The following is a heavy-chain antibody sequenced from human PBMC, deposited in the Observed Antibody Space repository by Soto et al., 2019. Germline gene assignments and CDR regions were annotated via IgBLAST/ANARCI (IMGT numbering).Heavy chain of an antibody. D-gene: IGHD6-19*01. CDR3: ARVLGQWLVPSFDY. CDR2: ISAYNGNT. Sequence: EASVKVSCKASGYTFTSYGISWVRQAPGQGLEWMGWISAYNGNTNYAQKLQGRVTMTTDTSTSTAYMELRSLRSDDTAVYYCARVLGQWLVPSFDYWGQGTLVTVSS. V-gene: IGHV1-18*01. J-gene: IGHJ4*02. CDR1: GYTFTSYG.